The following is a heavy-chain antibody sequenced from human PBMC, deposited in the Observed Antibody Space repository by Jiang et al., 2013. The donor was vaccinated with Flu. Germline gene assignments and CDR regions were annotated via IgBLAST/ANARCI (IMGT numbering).Heavy chain of an antibody. CDR1: GFTFSSYW. J-gene: IGHJ4*02. CDR3: AREGFYQLLPFDY. CDR2: IKQDGSEK. D-gene: IGHD2-2*01. V-gene: IGHV3-7*03. Sequence: QLVESGGGLVQPGGSLRLSCAASGFTFSSYWMSWVRQAPGKGLEWVANIKQDGSEKYYVDSVKGRFTISRDNAKNSLYLQMNSLRAEDTAVYYCAREGFYQLLPFDYWGQGTLVTVSS.